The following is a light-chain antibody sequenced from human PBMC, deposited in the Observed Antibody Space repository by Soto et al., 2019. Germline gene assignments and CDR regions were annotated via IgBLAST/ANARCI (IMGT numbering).Light chain of an antibody. CDR2: AAS. CDR3: QQANSFPVT. V-gene: IGKV1-12*01. J-gene: IGKJ3*01. Sequence: DMQMTQSPSSVSASVGDRVTITCRASQDIHTWLAWYQQKPGKAPKLLISAASSLQSGVPSRFSGSGSGTVFTLTISSLQPEDFATYYCQQANSFPVTFGPGTKVDIK. CDR1: QDIHTW.